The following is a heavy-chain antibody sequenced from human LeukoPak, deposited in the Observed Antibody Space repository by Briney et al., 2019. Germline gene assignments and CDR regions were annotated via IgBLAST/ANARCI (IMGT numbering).Heavy chain of an antibody. V-gene: IGHV3-15*01. CDR3: TSHAAFDP. CDR1: GFTFNNAW. CDR2: IKSKNVGGTT. Sequence: KPGGSLRLSCAASGFTFNNAWMNWVRQAPGKGLEWVGRIKSKNVGGTTDYAAPVKGRFTISRDDSKNMVYLQMNSLKIEDTAVYYCTSHAAFDPWGQGTLVTVSS. J-gene: IGHJ5*02.